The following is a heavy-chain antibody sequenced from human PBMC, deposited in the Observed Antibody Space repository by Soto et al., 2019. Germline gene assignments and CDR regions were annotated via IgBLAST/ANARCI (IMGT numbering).Heavy chain of an antibody. Sequence: GGSLSLSCAASGFTFSSYGMHWVRQAPGKGLEWVAVISYDGSNKYYADSVKGRFTISRDNSKNTLYLQMNSLRAEDTAVYYCAKDRNYDFWSGLFDYWGQGTLVTVSS. V-gene: IGHV3-30*18. CDR3: AKDRNYDFWSGLFDY. CDR2: ISYDGSNK. J-gene: IGHJ4*02. D-gene: IGHD3-3*01. CDR1: GFTFSSYG.